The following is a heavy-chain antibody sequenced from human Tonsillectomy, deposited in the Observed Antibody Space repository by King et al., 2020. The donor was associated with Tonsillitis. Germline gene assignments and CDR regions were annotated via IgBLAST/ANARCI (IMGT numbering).Heavy chain of an antibody. CDR3: ARGGGYCSGGSCYSGYYYYGMDV. V-gene: IGHV4-59*11. J-gene: IGHJ6*02. CDR1: GGSISGHY. CDR2: IYYSGST. D-gene: IGHD2-15*01. Sequence: VQLQESGPGLVKPSETLSLTCTVSGGSISGHYWSWIRQPPGKGLEWIGYIYYSGSTKYNPSLTSRVTISVDTSKNQFSLKLSSVTAADPAVYYCARGGGYCSGGSCYSGYYYYGMDVWGQGTTVTVSS.